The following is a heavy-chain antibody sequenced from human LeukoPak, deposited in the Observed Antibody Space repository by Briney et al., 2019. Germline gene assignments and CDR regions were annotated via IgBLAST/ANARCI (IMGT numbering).Heavy chain of an antibody. J-gene: IGHJ5*02. Sequence: PSETLSLTCAVYGGSFSGYYWSWIRQPPGKGLEWIGEINHSGSTNYNPSLKSRVTISVDTSKNQFSLKLSSVTAADTAVYYCARVVMAAPSRFDPWGQGTLVTVSS. V-gene: IGHV4-34*01. D-gene: IGHD2-21*01. CDR1: GGSFSGYY. CDR3: ARVVMAAPSRFDP. CDR2: INHSGST.